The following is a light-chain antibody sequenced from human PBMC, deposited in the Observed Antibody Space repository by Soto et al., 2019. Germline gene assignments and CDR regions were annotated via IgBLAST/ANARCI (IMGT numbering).Light chain of an antibody. CDR2: SAS. Sequence: DIQMTQSPSSLSASVGDRVTITCRASQSIGSYLNWYQHKPGKAPKLLIYSASSLQGGVSSRFSGSGSGTDFTLTISSLQPEDFATYYCQQSYNNPFFGGGTKVEIK. CDR3: QQSYNNPF. CDR1: QSIGSY. V-gene: IGKV1-39*01. J-gene: IGKJ4*01.